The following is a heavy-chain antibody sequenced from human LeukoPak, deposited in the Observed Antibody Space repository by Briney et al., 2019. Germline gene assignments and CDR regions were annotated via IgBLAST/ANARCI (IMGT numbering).Heavy chain of an antibody. CDR3: ARDYYYDSSGYNFDY. CDR1: GGTFSSYA. D-gene: IGHD3-22*01. Sequence: SVKVSCEASGGTFSSYAISWVRQAPGQGLEWMGRIIPILGIANYAQKFQGRVTITADKSTSTAYMELRSLRSDDTAVYYCARDYYYDSSGYNFDYWGQGTLVTVSS. V-gene: IGHV1-69*04. CDR2: IIPILGIA. J-gene: IGHJ4*02.